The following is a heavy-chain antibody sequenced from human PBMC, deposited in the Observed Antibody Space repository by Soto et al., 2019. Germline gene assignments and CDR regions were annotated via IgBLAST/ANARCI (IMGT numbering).Heavy chain of an antibody. D-gene: IGHD2-15*01. Sequence: GGSLRLSCAASGFTFSSYEMNWVRQAPGKGLEWVSYISSSGSTIYYADSVKGRFTISRDNAKNSLYLQMNSRRAEDTAVYYCASGPYCSGGSCYSGDYYYGMDVWGQGTTVTVSS. CDR2: ISSSGSTI. J-gene: IGHJ6*02. CDR3: ASGPYCSGGSCYSGDYYYGMDV. CDR1: GFTFSSYE. V-gene: IGHV3-48*03.